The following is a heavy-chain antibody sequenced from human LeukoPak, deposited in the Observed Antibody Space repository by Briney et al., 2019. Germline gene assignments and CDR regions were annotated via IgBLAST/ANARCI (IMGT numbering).Heavy chain of an antibody. CDR3: ARGAAAINPRYNWFDP. Sequence: SETLSLTCAVYGGSFSGYYWSWIRQPPGKGLEWIGEINHSGSTNYNPSLKSRVTISVDTSKNHFSLKLSSVTAADTAVYYCARGAAAINPRYNWFDPWGQGTLVTVSS. CDR1: GGSFSGYY. D-gene: IGHD2-2*01. CDR2: INHSGST. V-gene: IGHV4-34*01. J-gene: IGHJ5*02.